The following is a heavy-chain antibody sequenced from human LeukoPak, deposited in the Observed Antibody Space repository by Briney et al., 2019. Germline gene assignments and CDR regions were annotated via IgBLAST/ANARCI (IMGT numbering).Heavy chain of an antibody. CDR2: ISSSSSYI. D-gene: IGHD3-3*01. V-gene: IGHV3-21*04. CDR1: GFTFSSYS. CDR3: ARGGYYSRGLFDY. J-gene: IGHJ4*02. Sequence: GGSLRLSCAASGFTFSSYSMNWVRQAPGKGLEWVSSISSSSSYIYYADSVKGRFTISRDNAKNSLYLQMNSLRAEDTAVYYCARGGYYSRGLFDYWGQGTLVTVSS.